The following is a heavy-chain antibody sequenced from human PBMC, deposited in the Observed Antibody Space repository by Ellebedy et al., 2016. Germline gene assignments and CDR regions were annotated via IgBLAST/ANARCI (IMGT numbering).Heavy chain of an antibody. CDR1: GFTFSSYG. CDR2: IWYDGSNK. J-gene: IGHJ4*02. CDR3: AREGIQLWLNYYFDY. V-gene: IGHV3-33*01. Sequence: GGSLRLSCAASGFTFSSYGMHWVRQAPGKGLEWVAVIWYDGSNKYYADSVKGRFTISRDNSKNTLYLQMNSLRAEDTAVYYCAREGIQLWLNYYFDYWGQGTLVTVSS. D-gene: IGHD5-18*01.